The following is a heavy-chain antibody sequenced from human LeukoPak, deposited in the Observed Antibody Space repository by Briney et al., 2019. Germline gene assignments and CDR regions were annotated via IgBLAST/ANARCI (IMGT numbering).Heavy chain of an antibody. CDR2: IYTTGST. CDR3: ARHYYGDYFFDY. J-gene: IGHJ4*02. CDR1: GDSISSYF. D-gene: IGHD4-17*01. Sequence: SETLSLTCTVSGDSISSYFWSWIRQPAGKGLEWIGRIYTTGSTNYNPSLKSRVTMSVDTTKNQFSLKLSSVTAADTAVYYCARHYYGDYFFDYWGQGTLVTVSS. V-gene: IGHV4-4*07.